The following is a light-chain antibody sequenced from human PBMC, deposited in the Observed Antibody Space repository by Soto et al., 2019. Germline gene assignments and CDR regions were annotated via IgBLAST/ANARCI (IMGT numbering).Light chain of an antibody. CDR3: QQYDSSHPYT. V-gene: IGKV3-20*01. J-gene: IGKJ2*01. CDR1: QSVSSSY. CDR2: GAS. Sequence: EIVLTQSPGTLSLSAGEKTTLSCRASQSVSSSYLAWYQQTPGQAHRLLIYGASSRATGSPDRFSGRGSGTAVTLTTSRLLPEYCVVYYCQQYDSSHPYTFGQGTKLEIK.